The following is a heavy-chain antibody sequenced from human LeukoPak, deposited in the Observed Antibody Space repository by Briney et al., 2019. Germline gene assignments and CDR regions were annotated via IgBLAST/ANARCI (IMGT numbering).Heavy chain of an antibody. D-gene: IGHD5-18*01. CDR2: ISGSSSTI. Sequence: SGGSLRLSCAASGFTFSSYSMNWVRQAPGKGLEWGSYISGSSSTIYYADSVKGRFTISRDNGKNTLYLQMNSLRAEDTAVYFCARDSLPRGYNYGPVGYWGQGTLVTVSS. CDR1: GFTFSSYS. J-gene: IGHJ4*02. V-gene: IGHV3-48*01. CDR3: ARDSLPRGYNYGPVGY.